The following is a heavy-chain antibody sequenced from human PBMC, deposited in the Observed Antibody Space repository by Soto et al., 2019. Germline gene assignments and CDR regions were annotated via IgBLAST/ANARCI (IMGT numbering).Heavy chain of an antibody. D-gene: IGHD6-19*01. CDR3: ARAREDSSGWFDY. Sequence: QVQLVQSGAEVKQPGASMKVSCKASGYIFSDNYIHWVRQAPGQGLEWMAWINPKSGGTNYARNFQGRVTLTRDTSISTAYMHLSRLTSDDTAVYYCARAREDSSGWFDYWGQGTLVTVSS. J-gene: IGHJ4*02. CDR2: INPKSGGT. CDR1: GYIFSDNY. V-gene: IGHV1-2*02.